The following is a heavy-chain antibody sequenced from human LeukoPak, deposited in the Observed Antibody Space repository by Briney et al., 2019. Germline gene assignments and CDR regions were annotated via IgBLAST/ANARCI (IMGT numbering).Heavy chain of an antibody. CDR1: GFTFSSYW. CDR2: IKQDGSEK. Sequence: GGSLRLSCAASGFTFSSYWMSWVRQAPGKRLEWVANIKQDGSEKYYVDSVKGRFTISRDNAKNSLYLQMNSLRAVDTAVYYFSRVHVGDIPNIVVVPAGNRGAFYNWGQGTMVTVSS. CDR3: SRVHVGDIPNIVVVPAGNRGAFYN. V-gene: IGHV3-7*01. D-gene: IGHD2-2*01. J-gene: IGHJ3*02.